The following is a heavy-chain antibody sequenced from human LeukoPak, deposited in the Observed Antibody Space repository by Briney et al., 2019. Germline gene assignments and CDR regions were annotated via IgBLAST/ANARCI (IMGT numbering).Heavy chain of an antibody. CDR2: ISSSSSTI. J-gene: IGHJ4*02. V-gene: IGHV3-48*04. D-gene: IGHD3-10*01. CDR3: ARDAGDRYYYGSGSPTRNDY. CDR1: GFTFSSYA. Sequence: GGSLRLSCAASGFTFSSYAMSWVRQAPGKGLEWVSYISSSSSTIYYADSVKGRFTISRDNAKNSLYLQMNSLRAEDTAVYYCARDAGDRYYYGSGSPTRNDYWGQGTLVTVSS.